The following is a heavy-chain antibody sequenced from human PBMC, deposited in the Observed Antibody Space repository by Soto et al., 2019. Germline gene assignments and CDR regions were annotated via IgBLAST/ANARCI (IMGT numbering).Heavy chain of an antibody. Sequence: GGSLRLSCAASGFTFSSYWMHWVRQAPGKGLVWVSRINSDGSSTSYEDSEKGRFTISRDNAKNTLYLQMNSLRAEDTAVYYCARAGIYYYDSSGYCLDYWGQGTLVTVSS. CDR1: GFTFSSYW. D-gene: IGHD3-22*01. CDR3: ARAGIYYYDSSGYCLDY. J-gene: IGHJ4*02. CDR2: INSDGSST. V-gene: IGHV3-74*01.